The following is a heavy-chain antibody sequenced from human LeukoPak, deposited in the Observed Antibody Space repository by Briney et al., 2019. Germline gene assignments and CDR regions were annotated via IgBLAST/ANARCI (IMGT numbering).Heavy chain of an antibody. CDR1: GYTFTSYD. D-gene: IGHD3-10*01. J-gene: IGHJ4*02. CDR2: MNPNSGNT. V-gene: IGHV1-8*01. CDR3: ARGPRRARYGSGSYVHYFDY. Sequence: ASVKVSCKASGYTFTSYDINWVRQATGQGLEWMGWMNPNSGNTGYAQEFQGRVTMTRNTSISTAYMELSSLRSEDTAVYYCARGPRRARYGSGSYVHYFDYWGQGTLVTVSS.